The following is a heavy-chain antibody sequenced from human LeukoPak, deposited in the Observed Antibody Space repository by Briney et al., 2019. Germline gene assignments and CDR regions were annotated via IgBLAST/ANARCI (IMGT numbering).Heavy chain of an antibody. CDR2: ISSSNNTI. Sequence: GGSLRLSCAASGFTFSSYSMNWVRQAPGKGLEWVSYISSSNNTIYYADSVKGRFTISRDNAKNSLCLQMNSLRAEDTAVYYCARPRSSGWYHDYWGQGTLVTVSS. CDR1: GFTFSSYS. V-gene: IGHV3-48*04. CDR3: ARPRSSGWYHDY. D-gene: IGHD6-19*01. J-gene: IGHJ4*02.